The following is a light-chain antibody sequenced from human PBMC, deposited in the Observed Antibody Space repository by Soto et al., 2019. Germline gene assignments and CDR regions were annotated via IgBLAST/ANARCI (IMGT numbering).Light chain of an antibody. V-gene: IGKV3-20*01. Sequence: EIVLTQSPGTLSLSPGERATLSCRASQSVSRSLLAWYQQKPGQAPRLLLYGASTRATGIADRFSGSGSGTDFTLTVSRLEPEDFAVYSCQQYGNPPPYSFGQGTKLEMK. CDR1: QSVSRSL. CDR2: GAS. CDR3: QQYGNPPPYS. J-gene: IGKJ2*03.